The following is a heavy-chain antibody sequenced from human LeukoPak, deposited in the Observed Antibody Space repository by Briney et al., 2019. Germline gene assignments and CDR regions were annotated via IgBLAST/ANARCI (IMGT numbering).Heavy chain of an antibody. CDR2: IRHDGSNK. Sequence: PGGSLRLSCAASGFTFSSYGMHWVRQAPGKGLEWVAFIRHDGSNKYYADSVKGRFTISRDNSKNTLYLQMNSLRAEDTAVYYCAKDPVPYSSSWYRWFDPWGQGTLVTVSS. J-gene: IGHJ5*02. CDR3: AKDPVPYSSSWYRWFDP. V-gene: IGHV3-30*02. CDR1: GFTFSSYG. D-gene: IGHD6-13*01.